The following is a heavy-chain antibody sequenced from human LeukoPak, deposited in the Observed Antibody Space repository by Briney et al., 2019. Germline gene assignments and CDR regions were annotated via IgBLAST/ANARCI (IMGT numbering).Heavy chain of an antibody. J-gene: IGHJ4*02. Sequence: GGSLRLSCAASGFTFSDYYMSWIRQAPGKGLEWISSISTSSSYTNYADSVKGRFTISRDNAKSSLYLQMNTLRAEDSAVYYCARGLDYYDYSGYFHWGQGTLVTVSS. D-gene: IGHD3-22*01. CDR3: ARGLDYYDYSGYFH. V-gene: IGHV3-11*06. CDR2: ISTSSSYT. CDR1: GFTFSDYY.